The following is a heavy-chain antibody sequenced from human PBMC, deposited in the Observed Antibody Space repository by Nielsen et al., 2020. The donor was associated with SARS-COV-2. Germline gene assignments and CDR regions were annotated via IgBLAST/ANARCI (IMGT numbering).Heavy chain of an antibody. CDR1: GFTFSDYY. V-gene: IGHV3-11*05. D-gene: IGHD5-24*01. CDR2: ITSSSTYT. CDR3: AREGRKLPLDY. Sequence: GESLKISCAASGFTFSDYYMSWVRQAPGKGLEWVSYITSSSTYTNYADSVKGRFTISRDNAKNSLPLQMHSLRAEDTAVYYCAREGRKLPLDYWGQGTLVTVSS. J-gene: IGHJ4*02.